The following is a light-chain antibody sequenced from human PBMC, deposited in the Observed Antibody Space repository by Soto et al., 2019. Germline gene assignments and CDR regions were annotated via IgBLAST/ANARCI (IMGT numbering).Light chain of an antibody. CDR1: RSNIGSNT. CDR3: AAWDDSLNGVL. J-gene: IGLJ2*01. CDR2: SNN. Sequence: QSVLTQPPSASGTPGQRVTISCSGSRSNIGSNTVNWYQQLPGTAPKLLIYSNNQRPSGVPDRFSGSKSGTSASLAISGLHSEDEADYYCAAWDDSLNGVLFGGGTKLTVL. V-gene: IGLV1-44*01.